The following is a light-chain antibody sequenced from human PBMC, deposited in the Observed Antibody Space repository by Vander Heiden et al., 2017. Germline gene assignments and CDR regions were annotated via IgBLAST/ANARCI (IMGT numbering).Light chain of an antibody. V-gene: IGKV3-20*01. J-gene: IGKJ2*01. CDR2: AAS. CDR3: QQYGSSLYT. Sequence: EIVLTQSPGTLSLSPGERATLSCRASQSVRRNLLAWFQQKPGQAPRLLMSAASSRATGVPARFSGSGSGTDFTLTISSLEPEDFAVYFCQQYGSSLYTFGQGTKLEIK. CDR1: QSVRRNL.